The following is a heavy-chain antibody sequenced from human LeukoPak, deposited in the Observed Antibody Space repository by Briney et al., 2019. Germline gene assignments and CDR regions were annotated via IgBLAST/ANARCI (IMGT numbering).Heavy chain of an antibody. J-gene: IGHJ3*02. D-gene: IGHD6-13*01. CDR2: INHSGST. V-gene: IGHV4-34*01. CDR3: ARAGWGDSSSDAFDI. CDR1: GGSFSGYY. Sequence: SETLSLTCAVYGGSFSGYYWSWIRQPPEKGLEWIGEINHSGSTNYNPSLKSRVTISVDTSKNQFSLKLSSVTAADTAVYYCARAGWGDSSSDAFDIWGQGTMVTVSS.